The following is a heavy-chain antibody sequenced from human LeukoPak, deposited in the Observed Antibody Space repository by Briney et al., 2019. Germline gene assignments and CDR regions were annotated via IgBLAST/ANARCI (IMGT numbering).Heavy chain of an antibody. CDR2: IRSKANNYAT. J-gene: IGHJ4*02. V-gene: IGHV3-73*01. CDR3: SRLGHDTLTGPIDD. Sequence: PGGSLRLSCAASGFTFSGSAMHWVRQASGRGREWVGRIRSKANNYATTYGASVKGRFTISRDDSKNTAYLQMNSLKTEDTAVYYCSRLGHDTLTGPIDDWGQGTLVTVSS. D-gene: IGHD3-9*01. CDR1: GFTFSGSA.